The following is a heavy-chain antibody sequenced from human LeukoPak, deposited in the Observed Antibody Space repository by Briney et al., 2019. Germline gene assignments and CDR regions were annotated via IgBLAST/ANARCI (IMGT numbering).Heavy chain of an antibody. CDR3: AKGIGITIFGVVSPLGD. CDR2: ISGSGGST. D-gene: IGHD3-3*01. CDR1: GFTFSSYA. J-gene: IGHJ4*02. V-gene: IGHV3-23*01. Sequence: GGSLRLSCAASGFTFSSYAMNWVRQAPGKGLEWVSTISGSGGSTYYADSVKGRFTISRDNSKNTLYLQMNSLRAEDTAVYYCAKGIGITIFGVVSPLGDWGQGTLVTVSS.